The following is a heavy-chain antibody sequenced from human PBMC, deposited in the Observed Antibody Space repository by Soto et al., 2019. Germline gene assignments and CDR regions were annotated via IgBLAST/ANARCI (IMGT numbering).Heavy chain of an antibody. CDR1: GGSFSVYY. D-gene: IGHD6-6*01. V-gene: IGHV4-34*01. CDR3: ARGEYSSSSFLDY. CDR2: INHSGST. Sequence: SETLSLTCAVYGGSFSVYYWSWIRQPPGKGLEWIGEINHSGSTNYNPSLKSRVTISVDTSKNQFSLKLSSVTAADTAVYYCARGEYSSSSFLDYWGQGTLVTVSS. J-gene: IGHJ4*02.